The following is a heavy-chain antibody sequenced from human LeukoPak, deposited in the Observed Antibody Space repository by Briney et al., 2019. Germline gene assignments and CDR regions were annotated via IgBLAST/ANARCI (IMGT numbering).Heavy chain of an antibody. CDR2: VYYSGSG. D-gene: IGHD3-22*01. V-gene: IGHV4-59*11. CDR3: ARGSRRHYDGSGYYFGEFDY. CDR1: DDSIKSHF. Sequence: KASKTLSLTCTVSDDSIKSHFWTWIRQPPGKGLEWIGYVYYSGSGSSNPSLKSRLTMSVDTSKSQFYLNLNSVTTADTAMYYCARGSRRHYDGSGYYFGEFDYWGQGILVTVSS. J-gene: IGHJ4*02.